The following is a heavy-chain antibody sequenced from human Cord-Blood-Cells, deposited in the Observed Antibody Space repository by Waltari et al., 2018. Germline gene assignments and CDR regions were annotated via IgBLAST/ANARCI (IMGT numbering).Heavy chain of an antibody. D-gene: IGHD3-22*01. Sequence: QLQLQESGPGLVKPSETLSITCTVSGGSISSSGSYWGWFRQPPGKGLEWIGSIYYSGSTYYNPSLKSRVTISVDTSKNQFSLKLSSVTAADTAVYYCARLTYDSSGYFIDYWGQGTLVTVSS. CDR1: GGSISSSGSY. CDR2: IYYSGST. CDR3: ARLTYDSSGYFIDY. J-gene: IGHJ4*02. V-gene: IGHV4-39*01.